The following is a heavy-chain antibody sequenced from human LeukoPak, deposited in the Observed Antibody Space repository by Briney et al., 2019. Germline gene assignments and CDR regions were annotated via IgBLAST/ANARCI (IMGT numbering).Heavy chain of an antibody. Sequence: SETLSLTCTVSGGSISSSSYYWGWIRQPPGKGLEWIGSIYYSGSTYYNPSLKSRVTISVDTSKNQFSLKLSSVTAADTAVYYCASLWRGEFDPWGQGTLVTVSS. CDR3: ASLWRGEFDP. CDR2: IYYSGST. V-gene: IGHV4-39*07. D-gene: IGHD3-16*01. CDR1: GGSISSSSYY. J-gene: IGHJ5*02.